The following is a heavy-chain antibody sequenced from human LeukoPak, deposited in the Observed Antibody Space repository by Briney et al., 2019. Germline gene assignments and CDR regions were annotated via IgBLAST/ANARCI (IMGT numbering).Heavy chain of an antibody. V-gene: IGHV3-21*01. CDR2: ISSSSSYI. CDR1: GFTFSSYS. J-gene: IGHJ4*02. CDR3: ARDFGQMVRGVSDY. Sequence: PGGSLRLSCAASGFTFSSYSMNWVRQAPGKGLEWVSSISSSSSYIYYADSVKGRFTISRDNAKNSLYLQMNSLRAEDTAVYYCARDFGQMVRGVSDYWGQGTLVTVSS. D-gene: IGHD3-10*01.